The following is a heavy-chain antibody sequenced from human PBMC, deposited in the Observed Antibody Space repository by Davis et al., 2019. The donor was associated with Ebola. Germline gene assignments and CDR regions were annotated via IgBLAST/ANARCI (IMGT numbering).Heavy chain of an antibody. V-gene: IGHV3-23*01. J-gene: IGHJ6*03. D-gene: IGHD2-2*02. CDR1: GFPFSSSA. Sequence: GESLKISCVTSGFPFSSSAMSWVRQAPGKGLEWISGLSSGGTSAYYADSVKGRFTISRDNFKDTLYVQMNSLRGEDTAVYYCARVESPDIVLRPAVILDYYYMGLWGKGTTVTVSS. CDR3: ARVESPDIVLRPAVILDYYYMGL. CDR2: LSSGGTSA.